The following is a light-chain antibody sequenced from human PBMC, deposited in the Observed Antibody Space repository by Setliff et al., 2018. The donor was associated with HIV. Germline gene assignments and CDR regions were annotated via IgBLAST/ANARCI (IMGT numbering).Light chain of an antibody. J-gene: IGLJ1*01. CDR1: SSDVGSYNL. Sequence: QSALAQPASVSGSPGQSATIPCTGISSDVGSYNLVSWYRQYPGKAPKLMIYEVSKRPSGVSNRFSGSKSGNTASLTISGLQAEDEADYYCCSYAGSYVFGTGTKVTVL. CDR3: CSYAGSYV. V-gene: IGLV2-23*02. CDR2: EVS.